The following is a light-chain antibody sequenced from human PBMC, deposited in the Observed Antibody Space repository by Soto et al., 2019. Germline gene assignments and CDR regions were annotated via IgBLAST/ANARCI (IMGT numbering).Light chain of an antibody. Sequence: DIQMTQSPSSLSASVGDRVTITCRASQSISNFLNWYQQRQGQVPKLLIYAASTLHTGVPSRFSGSGSGTDFTLTITSLQPEDFTTYYCHQSHSTPPTFGQGTKVDIK. V-gene: IGKV1-39*01. CDR2: AAS. CDR3: HQSHSTPPT. CDR1: QSISNF. J-gene: IGKJ1*01.